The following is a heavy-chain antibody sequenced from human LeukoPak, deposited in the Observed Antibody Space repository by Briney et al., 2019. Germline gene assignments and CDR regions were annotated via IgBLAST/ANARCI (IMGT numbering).Heavy chain of an antibody. CDR3: ARGASGSYYLTPFDY. Sequence: SVKVSCKASGGTFSSYAISWVRQAPGQGVEWMGRIIPILGIANYAQKFQGRVTITADKSTSTAYMELSSLRSEDTAVYYCARGASGSYYLTPFDYWGQGTLVTVSS. CDR1: GGTFSSYA. D-gene: IGHD1-26*01. CDR2: IIPILGIA. V-gene: IGHV1-69*04. J-gene: IGHJ4*02.